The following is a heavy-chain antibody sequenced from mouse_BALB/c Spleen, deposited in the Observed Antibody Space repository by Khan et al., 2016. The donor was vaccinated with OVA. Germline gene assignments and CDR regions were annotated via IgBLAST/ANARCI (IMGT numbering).Heavy chain of an antibody. V-gene: IGHV2-9*02. D-gene: IGHD2-3*01. CDR2: IWAGGST. CDR3: ARFYDPYYALDY. J-gene: IGHJ4*01. Sequence: QVQLKESGPGLVAPSQSLSITCSVSEFSLTSYGINWVRQPPGKGLEWLGVIWAGGSTNYNSALMSRLSITKDNAKSQVFLKMNSLQTDDTAMYYCARFYDPYYALDYWGPGTSVTVSS. CDR1: EFSLTSYG.